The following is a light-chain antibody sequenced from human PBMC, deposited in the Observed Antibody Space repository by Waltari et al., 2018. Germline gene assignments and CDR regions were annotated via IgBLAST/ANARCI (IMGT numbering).Light chain of an antibody. CDR3: QSYDSSLSGCV. CDR1: SSNIGAGSD. V-gene: IGLV1-40*01. CDR2: GNS. Sequence: QSVLTQPPSVSGAPGQRVTISCTGGSSNIGAGSDVHSYQQLPGTAPKLLIYGNSNRPSGVPDRFSGSKSGTSASLAISGLQAEDEADYYCQSYDSSLSGCVFGTGTTVTVL. J-gene: IGLJ1*01.